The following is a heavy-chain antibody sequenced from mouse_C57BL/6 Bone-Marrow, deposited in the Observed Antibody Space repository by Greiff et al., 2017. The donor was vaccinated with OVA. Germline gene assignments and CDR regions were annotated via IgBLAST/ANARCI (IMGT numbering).Heavy chain of an antibody. CDR2: INPGSGGT. CDR1: GYAFTNYL. V-gene: IGHV1-54*01. J-gene: IGHJ4*01. D-gene: IGHD4-1*01. CDR3: ARSKLRRRKNYAMDY. Sequence: QVQLQQSGAELVRPGTSVKVSCKASGYAFTNYLIEWVKQRPGQGLEWIGVINPGSGGTNYNEKFKGKATLTADKSSSTAYMQLSSLTSEDSAVDFCARSKLRRRKNYAMDYWGQGTSVTGSS.